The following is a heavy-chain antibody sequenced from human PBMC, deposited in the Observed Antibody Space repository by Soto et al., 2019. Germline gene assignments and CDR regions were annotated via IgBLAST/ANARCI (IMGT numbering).Heavy chain of an antibody. V-gene: IGHV3-23*01. CDR1: GFTFSSYA. CDR3: AKDPQIAAAGVDYLDY. CDR2: ISGSGGST. D-gene: IGHD6-13*01. J-gene: IGHJ4*02. Sequence: RLSCAAPGFTFSSYAMSWVRQAPGKGLEWVSAISGSGGSTYYADSVKGRFTISRDNSKNTLYLQMNSLRAEDTAVYYCAKDPQIAAAGVDYLDYWGQGTLVTVSS.